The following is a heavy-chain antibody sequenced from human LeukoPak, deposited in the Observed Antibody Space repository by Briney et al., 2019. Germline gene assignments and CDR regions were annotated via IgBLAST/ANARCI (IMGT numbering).Heavy chain of an antibody. J-gene: IGHJ4*02. Sequence: GVSLRLSCAVSGFTFSNYAMSWVRQAPGKGLEWVSALSIGGVNTYYADSVKGRFTISRDNSKNTLYLQMNSLRAEDTAVYYCAKDDGDYAKGYYFDYWGQGTLVTVSS. V-gene: IGHV3-23*01. CDR1: GFTFSNYA. CDR3: AKDDGDYAKGYYFDY. CDR2: LSIGGVNT. D-gene: IGHD4-17*01.